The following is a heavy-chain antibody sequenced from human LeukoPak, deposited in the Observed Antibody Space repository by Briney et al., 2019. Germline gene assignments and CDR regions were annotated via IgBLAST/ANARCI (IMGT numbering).Heavy chain of an antibody. Sequence: PSETLSPTCAVYGGSFSGYYWSWIRQPPGKGLEWIGEINHSGSTNYNPSLKSRVTISVDTSKNQFSLKLSSVTAADTAVYYCARGRSYGDLDYWGQGTLVTVSS. CDR3: ARGRSYGDLDY. D-gene: IGHD4-17*01. CDR2: INHSGST. J-gene: IGHJ4*02. V-gene: IGHV4-34*01. CDR1: GGSFSGYY.